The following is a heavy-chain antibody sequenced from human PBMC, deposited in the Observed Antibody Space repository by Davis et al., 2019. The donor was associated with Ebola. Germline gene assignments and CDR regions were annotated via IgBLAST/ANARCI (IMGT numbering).Heavy chain of an antibody. V-gene: IGHV3-30*18. Sequence: PGGSLRLSCAASGFTFSSYGMHWVRQAPGKGLEWVAVISYDGSNKYYADSVKGRFTISRDNSKNTLYLQMNSLRAEDTAVYYCAKDLGSSGWYGMDVWGQGTTVTVSS. CDR1: GFTFSSYG. D-gene: IGHD6-19*01. CDR2: ISYDGSNK. CDR3: AKDLGSSGWYGMDV. J-gene: IGHJ6*02.